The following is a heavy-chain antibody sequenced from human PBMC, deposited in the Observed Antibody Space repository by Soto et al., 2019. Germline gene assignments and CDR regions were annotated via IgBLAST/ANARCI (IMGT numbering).Heavy chain of an antibody. CDR1: GXTFTNYG. V-gene: IGHV1-18*01. CDR2: ISAYNGNT. J-gene: IGHJ5*02. Sequence: ASVKVXCKXSGXTFTNYGISWVRQAPGQGLEWMGWISAYNGNTKYAQKFQGRVTMTTDTSTSTAYMELRSLRSDDTAVYYCARGVGSGSYYNQYNWFDPWGQGTLVTVSS. D-gene: IGHD3-10*01. CDR3: ARGVGSGSYYNQYNWFDP.